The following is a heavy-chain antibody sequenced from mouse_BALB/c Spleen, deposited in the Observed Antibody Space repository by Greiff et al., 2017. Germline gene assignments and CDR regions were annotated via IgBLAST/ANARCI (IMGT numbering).Heavy chain of an antibody. CDR2: IYPGDGDT. J-gene: IGHJ2*01. V-gene: IGHV1-87*01. CDR3: ARLYGSSYRYYFDY. D-gene: IGHD1-1*01. CDR1: GYTFTSYW. Sequence: QVQLQQSGAELARPGASVKLSCKASGYTFTSYWMQWVKQRPGQGLEWIGAIYPGDGDTRYTQKFKGKATLTADKSSSTAYMQLSSLASEDSAVYYCARLYGSSYRYYFDYWGQGTTLTVSS.